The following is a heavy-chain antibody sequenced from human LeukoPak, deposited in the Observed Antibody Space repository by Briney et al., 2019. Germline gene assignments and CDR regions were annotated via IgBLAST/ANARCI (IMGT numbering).Heavy chain of an antibody. J-gene: IGHJ3*02. D-gene: IGHD1-26*01. V-gene: IGHV4-4*02. CDR2: IYHSGST. Sequence: PSQTLSLTCAVSGGSISSSNWWSWVRQPPGKGLEWIGEIYHSGSTNYNPSLKSRVTISVDKSKNQFSLKLSSVTAADTAVYYCASGTPHSMESRGRWELHRRYDAFDIWGQGTMVTVSS. CDR3: ASGTPHSMESRGRWELHRRYDAFDI. CDR1: GGSISSSNW.